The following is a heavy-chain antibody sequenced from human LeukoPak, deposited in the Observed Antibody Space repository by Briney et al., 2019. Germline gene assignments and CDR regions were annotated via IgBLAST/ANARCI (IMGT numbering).Heavy chain of an antibody. CDR3: ARAAGGTSRDY. D-gene: IGHD1-26*01. CDR1: GFTFSAYW. J-gene: IGHJ4*02. Sequence: GGSLRLSCAASGFTFSAYWMSWVRQAPGKGLDWVANIKDDGSDKYYVDSVKGRFTISRDNAKNSLYLQMNSLRDDDTAVYYCARAAGGTSRDYWGQGTLVTVSS. V-gene: IGHV3-7*01. CDR2: IKDDGSDK.